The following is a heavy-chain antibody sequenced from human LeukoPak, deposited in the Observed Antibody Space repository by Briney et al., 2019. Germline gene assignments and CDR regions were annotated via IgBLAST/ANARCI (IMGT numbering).Heavy chain of an antibody. V-gene: IGHV3-7*01. J-gene: IGHJ4*02. CDR2: IKQDGSEK. Sequence: PGGSLRLSCAASGFTFSSYWMSWVRQAPGKGLEWVANIKQDGSEKYYVDSVKGRFTISRDNAKNSLYLQMNSLRAEDTAVYYCARDAHYYDSSGYQLDGGYYFDYWGQGTLVTVSS. CDR1: GFTFSSYW. CDR3: ARDAHYYDSSGYQLDGGYYFDY. D-gene: IGHD3-22*01.